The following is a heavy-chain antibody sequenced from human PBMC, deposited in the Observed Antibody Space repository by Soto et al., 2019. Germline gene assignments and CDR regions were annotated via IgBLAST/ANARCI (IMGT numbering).Heavy chain of an antibody. CDR2: IDWDDDK. J-gene: IGHJ3*02. CDR3: ARVSLYDSSGLDAFDI. V-gene: IGHV2-70*01. CDR1: GFSLSTSGMC. D-gene: IGHD3-22*01. Sequence: SGPTLVNPIQTLTLTCTFSGFSLSTSGMCVSWIRQPPGKALEWLALIDWDDDKYYSTSLKTRLTISKDTSKNQVVLTMTNMDPVDTATYYCARVSLYDSSGLDAFDIWGQGTMVTVSS.